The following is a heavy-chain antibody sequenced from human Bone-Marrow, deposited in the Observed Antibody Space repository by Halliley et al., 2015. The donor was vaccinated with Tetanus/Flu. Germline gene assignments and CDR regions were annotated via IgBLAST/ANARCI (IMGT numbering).Heavy chain of an antibody. D-gene: IGHD2-21*02. Sequence: STISGNGGDTYYADSVKGRFTISRDSSKNTLYLQMNSLRAEDTAVYYCARGSAIAVQPASVWGQGTLVTVSS. CDR3: ARGSAIAVQPASV. V-gene: IGHV3-23*01. J-gene: IGHJ4*02. CDR2: ISGNGGDT.